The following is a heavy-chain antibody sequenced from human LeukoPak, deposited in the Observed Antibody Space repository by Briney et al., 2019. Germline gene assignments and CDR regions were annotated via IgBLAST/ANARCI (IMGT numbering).Heavy chain of an antibody. Sequence: GGSLRLSCAASGFTFNRRGMHWIRQAPGKGLEWVSYISSSGSTIYYADSVKGRFTISRDNAKNSLYLQMNSLRAEDTAVYYCARDRGYSGYDFHYYYMDVWGKGTTVTISS. D-gene: IGHD5-12*01. V-gene: IGHV3-48*04. CDR2: ISSSGSTI. J-gene: IGHJ6*03. CDR3: ARDRGYSGYDFHYYYMDV. CDR1: GFTFNRRG.